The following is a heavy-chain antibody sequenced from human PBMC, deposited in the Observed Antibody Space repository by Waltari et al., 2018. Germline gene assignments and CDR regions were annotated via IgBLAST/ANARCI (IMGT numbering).Heavy chain of an antibody. CDR1: GGSFSRNY. Sequence: QVQLQESGPGLVKPSETLSLNCSVSGGSFSRNYWSWIRQTPEKGLEWIGYIYYTGTTNYNPSLKSRVTISVDTSKNQFSLKLRSVTAADTAVYYCATNYYNSTGYSVSWYFDLWGRGTLVTVSS. CDR3: ATNYYNSTGYSVSWYFDL. V-gene: IGHV4-59*01. D-gene: IGHD3-22*01. J-gene: IGHJ2*01. CDR2: IYYTGTT.